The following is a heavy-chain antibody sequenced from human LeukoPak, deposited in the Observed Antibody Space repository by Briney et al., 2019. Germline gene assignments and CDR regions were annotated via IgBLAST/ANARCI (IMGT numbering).Heavy chain of an antibody. J-gene: IGHJ4*02. CDR3: ARSPSGYRFDS. Sequence: SETLSLTCTVSGGSISSYYWSWIRQPPGKGLEWIGYIYDSGSTNYNPSLKSRVTISSDTSKTQFTLKLTSVTAADTAVYYCARSPSGYRFDSWGQGTLVTVSS. D-gene: IGHD3-22*01. CDR2: IYDSGST. V-gene: IGHV4-59*01. CDR1: GGSISSYY.